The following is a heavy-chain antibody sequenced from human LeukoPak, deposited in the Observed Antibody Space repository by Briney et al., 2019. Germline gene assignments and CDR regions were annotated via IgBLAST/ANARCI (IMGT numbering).Heavy chain of an antibody. V-gene: IGHV3-23*01. J-gene: IGHJ4*02. Sequence: GGSLSLSCAASGFTFSSYAMSWVRQAPGKGLEWVSAISGSGGSTYYADSVKGRFTISRDTSRNTVYLHMNGLRAEDTAVYYCARLPDILSDDFAYWGQGTLVTVSS. CDR2: ISGSGGST. D-gene: IGHD2-15*01. CDR1: GFTFSSYA. CDR3: ARLPDILSDDFAY.